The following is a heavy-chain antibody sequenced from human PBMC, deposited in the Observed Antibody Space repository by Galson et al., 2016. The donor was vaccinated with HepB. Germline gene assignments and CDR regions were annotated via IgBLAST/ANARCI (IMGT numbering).Heavy chain of an antibody. Sequence: SLRLSCADSGFTFNSYSMNWVRQAPGQGLEWVGFIRTKVDGGTTAYAASVKGRFSISRDDSKSTAYLQMNSLKTEDTAVYYCTWGHYGGFGGQGTLVAVSS. CDR1: GFTFNSYS. J-gene: IGHJ4*02. V-gene: IGHV3-49*02. D-gene: IGHD4/OR15-4a*01. CDR2: IRTKVDGGTT. CDR3: TWGHYGGF.